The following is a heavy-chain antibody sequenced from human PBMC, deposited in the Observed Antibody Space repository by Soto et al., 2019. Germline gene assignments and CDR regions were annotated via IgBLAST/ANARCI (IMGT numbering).Heavy chain of an antibody. CDR3: AKVSMKVVDMDALDI. V-gene: IGHV3-23*01. J-gene: IGHJ3*02. CDR2: ISGSGGTT. Sequence: PGGSLRLSCAASGFTFSSYAMNWVRQAPGKGLEWVSGISGSGGTTYYADSVKGRFTTSRDNSKNTLYLEMSSLRAEDTAVYYCAKVSMKVVDMDALDIWGQGTMVTVSS. CDR1: GFTFSSYA. D-gene: IGHD3-22*01.